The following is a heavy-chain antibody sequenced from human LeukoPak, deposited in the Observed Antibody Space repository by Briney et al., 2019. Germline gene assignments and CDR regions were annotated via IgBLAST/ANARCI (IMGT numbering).Heavy chain of an antibody. V-gene: IGHV4-4*02. Sequence: SGTLSLTGAVSGGSISSSNWWRWVRQPPGKGLEWIGEIYHSGSTNYNPFLKSRVTISVDKSKNQFSLKLSSVTAADTAVYYCARGSDEAAADYFDYWGQGTLVTVSS. D-gene: IGHD6-13*01. CDR2: IYHSGST. CDR3: ARGSDEAAADYFDY. J-gene: IGHJ4*02. CDR1: GGSISSSNW.